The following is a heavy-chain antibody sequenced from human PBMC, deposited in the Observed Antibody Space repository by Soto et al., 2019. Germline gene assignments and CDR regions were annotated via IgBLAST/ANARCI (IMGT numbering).Heavy chain of an antibody. CDR3: ARDLLGYCSGGSCYSSLGGAFDI. CDR2: INPNSGGT. CDR1: GYGFTGYY. V-gene: IGHV1-2*04. Sequence: ASVKGSCKASGYGFTGYYMNWVRQAPGEGLEGMGWINPNSGGTNYAQKFQGWVTMTRDTSISTAYMELSRLRSDDTAVYYCARDLLGYCSGGSCYSSLGGAFDIWGQGTMVTVSS. J-gene: IGHJ3*02. D-gene: IGHD2-15*01.